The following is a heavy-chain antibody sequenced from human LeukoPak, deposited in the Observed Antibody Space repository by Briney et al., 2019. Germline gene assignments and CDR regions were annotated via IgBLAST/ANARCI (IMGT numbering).Heavy chain of an antibody. CDR1: GXTFSSYS. CDR2: ISSSSSSYI. V-gene: IGHV3-21*01. Sequence: PGGSLRLSCAASGXTFSSYSMNWVRQAPGKGLEWVSSISSSSSSYIYYADSVKGRFTISRDNAKNSLYLQMNSLRAEDTAVYYCARDWGQQLVQDWYFDYWGQGTLVTVSS. D-gene: IGHD6-13*01. CDR3: ARDWGQQLVQDWYFDY. J-gene: IGHJ4*02.